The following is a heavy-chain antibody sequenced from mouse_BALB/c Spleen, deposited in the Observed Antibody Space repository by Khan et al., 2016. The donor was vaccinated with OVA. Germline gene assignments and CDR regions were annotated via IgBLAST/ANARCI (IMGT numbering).Heavy chain of an antibody. V-gene: IGHV1S81*02. Sequence: QVQLQQSGAELVKPGASVKLSCKASGYTFTSYYIYWVKQRPGQGLEWIGEINPSNGGSNFNEKFKNKATLTVDKSSSTTYMQLSSLTSEDSAVYYCTRGGYSAFAYWGQGTPVTVSA. CDR1: GYTFTSYY. CDR2: INPSNGGS. CDR3: TRGGYSAFAY. J-gene: IGHJ3*01. D-gene: IGHD2-12*01.